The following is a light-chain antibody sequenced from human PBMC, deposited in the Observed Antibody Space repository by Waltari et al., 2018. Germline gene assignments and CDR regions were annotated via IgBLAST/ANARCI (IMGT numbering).Light chain of an antibody. Sequence: WYQQHPGIAPQLVIYDFSCRPSGVSIRFSGSKSGNTASLTISGLQAEDEAVYYCSSYTLTNLVVFGGGTKLTVL. J-gene: IGLJ3*02. CDR2: DFS. V-gene: IGLV2-14*03. CDR3: SSYTLTNLVV.